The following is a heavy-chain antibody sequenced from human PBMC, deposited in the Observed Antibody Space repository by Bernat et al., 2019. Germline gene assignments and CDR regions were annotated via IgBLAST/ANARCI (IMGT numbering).Heavy chain of an antibody. Sequence: EVQLVESGGGLVKPGGSLRLSCAASGFTFSSYSMNWVRQAPGKGLEWVSSISSSSRYIYYAGSVKGRFTISRDNARNSLYLQMNSLRAEETDVYYCARGTGGYYYYGMDVWGQGTTVTVSS. CDR1: GFTFSSYS. J-gene: IGHJ6*02. CDR3: ARGTGGYYYYGMDV. CDR2: ISSSSRYI. V-gene: IGHV3-21*01. D-gene: IGHD3-16*01.